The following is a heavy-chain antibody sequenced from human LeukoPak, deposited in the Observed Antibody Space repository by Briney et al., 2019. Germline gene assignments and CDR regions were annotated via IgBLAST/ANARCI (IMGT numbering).Heavy chain of an antibody. CDR3: AKATGRGSSCSDY. CDR2: ISWNSGSI. Sequence: GGSLRLSCAASGFTFDDYAMHWVRQAPGEGLEWVSGISWNSGSIGYADSVKGRFTISRDNAKNSLYLQMNSLRAEDTALYYCAKATGRGSSCSDYWGQGTLVTVSS. D-gene: IGHD6-13*01. V-gene: IGHV3-9*01. CDR1: GFTFDDYA. J-gene: IGHJ4*02.